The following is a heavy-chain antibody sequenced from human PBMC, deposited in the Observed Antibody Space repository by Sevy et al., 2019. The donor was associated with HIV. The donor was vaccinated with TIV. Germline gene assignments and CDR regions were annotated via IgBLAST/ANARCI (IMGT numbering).Heavy chain of an antibody. CDR1: GFTFSSYG. V-gene: IGHV3-30*02. D-gene: IGHD3-22*01. J-gene: IGHJ4*02. Sequence: GGSLRLSCAASGFTFSSYGMHWVRQAPGKGLEWVAFIRYDGSNNYYADSVKGRFTISRDNSKNTVYRQMNSLRAEDTAVYYCDSDPGDMIASRTDTFDYWGQGTLVTVSS. CDR3: DSDPGDMIASRTDTFDY. CDR2: IRYDGSNN.